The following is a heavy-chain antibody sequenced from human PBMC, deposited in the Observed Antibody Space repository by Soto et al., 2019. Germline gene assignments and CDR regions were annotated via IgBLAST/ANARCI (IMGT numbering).Heavy chain of an antibody. CDR1: GLIFSGYG. CDR3: ARDGVGATTFFGYFDY. Sequence: GGSLRLSCAASGLIFSGYGMHWVRQAPGKGLQWVAVIRYDGSNIYYADSVKGRFTISRDNSKNALYLQMNSLRAEDTAVYYCARDGVGATTFFGYFDYWGQGALVTVSS. CDR2: IRYDGSNI. D-gene: IGHD1-26*01. V-gene: IGHV3-33*01. J-gene: IGHJ4*02.